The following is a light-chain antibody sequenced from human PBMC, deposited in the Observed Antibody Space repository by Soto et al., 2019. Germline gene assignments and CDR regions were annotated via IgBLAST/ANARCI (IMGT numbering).Light chain of an antibody. CDR2: AAS. CDR1: QSISSY. Sequence: DIQMTQSPSSLSASVGDRVTITCRASQSISSYLNWYQQKPGKAPKLLIYAASSLQSGVPSRFSGSGSGTDFTITISSLQPEDVATYHCQQTYSTPPTFGQGTKLEIK. CDR3: QQTYSTPPT. J-gene: IGKJ2*01. V-gene: IGKV1-39*01.